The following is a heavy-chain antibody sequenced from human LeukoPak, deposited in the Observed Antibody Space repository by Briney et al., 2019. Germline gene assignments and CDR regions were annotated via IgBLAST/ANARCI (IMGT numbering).Heavy chain of an antibody. CDR3: AKVTYSPDYYYYYYMDV. Sequence: GGSLRLSCAASGFTFNNYVMIWVRQAPGKGLEWVSSISASAAMTYYADSVKGRFTISRDNSKNTLYLQMNSLRAEDTAVYYCAKVTYSPDYYYYYYMDVWGKGTTVTISS. CDR1: GFTFNNYV. CDR2: ISASAAMT. J-gene: IGHJ6*03. V-gene: IGHV3-23*01. D-gene: IGHD2-21*01.